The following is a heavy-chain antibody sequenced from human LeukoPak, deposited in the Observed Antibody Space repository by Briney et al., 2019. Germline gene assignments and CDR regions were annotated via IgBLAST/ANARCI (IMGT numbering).Heavy chain of an antibody. Sequence: SSVKVSCKASGYTFTSYCISWVRQAPGQGLEWMGWISAYNGNTNYAQKLQGRVTMTTDTSTSTAYMELRSLRSDDTAVYYCARERSEPSYNWFDPWGQGTLVTVSS. CDR2: ISAYNGNT. CDR1: GYTFTSYC. J-gene: IGHJ5*02. D-gene: IGHD3-3*01. V-gene: IGHV1-18*01. CDR3: ARERSEPSYNWFDP.